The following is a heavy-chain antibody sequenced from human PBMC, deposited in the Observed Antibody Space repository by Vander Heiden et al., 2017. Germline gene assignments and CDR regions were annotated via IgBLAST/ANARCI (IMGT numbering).Heavy chain of an antibody. V-gene: IGHV3-11*01. D-gene: IGHD3-10*01. CDR2: VISSGKTI. J-gene: IGHJ3*02. CDR1: CFSHSHNY. CDR3: SRYYCGAFMI. Sequence: QAELVESGGGLVKSGGSLRLSCVASCFSHSHNYVTWLPPGPGQGLVGVSDVISSGKTIYYADSVRALFPISSNSAYTLIPLQMNALSAEDTSSYYCSRYYCGAFMIWGRGTTLTVPS.